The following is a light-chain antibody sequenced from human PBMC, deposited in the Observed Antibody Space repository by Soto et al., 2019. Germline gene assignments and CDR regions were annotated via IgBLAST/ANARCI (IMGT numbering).Light chain of an antibody. CDR3: QQYNNWPGT. CDR2: GAS. J-gene: IGKJ1*01. CDR1: QTIDNT. V-gene: IGKV3-15*01. Sequence: DIVMTQSPPTLSLSPVERATLSCRASQTIDNTLAWYQRKPGQAPRLLVYGASTKATDMPGRFSGRGSGTEFTLTISSLQSEDFAVYYCQQYNNWPGTFGQGTKVDTK.